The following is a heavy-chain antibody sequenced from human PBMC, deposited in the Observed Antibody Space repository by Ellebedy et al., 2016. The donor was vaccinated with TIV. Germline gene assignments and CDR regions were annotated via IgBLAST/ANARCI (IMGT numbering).Heavy chain of an antibody. CDR3: AKDMGRSGLPGYYFDY. CDR1: GFTFDDYA. CDR2: ISWNSGNI. J-gene: IGHJ4*02. D-gene: IGHD6-19*01. V-gene: IGHV3-9*01. Sequence: PGGSLRLSCAASGFTFDDYAMHWVRQAPGKGLEWVSGISWNSGNIGYADSVKGRFTISRDNAKNSLYLQMNSLRAEDTALYYCAKDMGRSGLPGYYFDYWGQGTLATVSS.